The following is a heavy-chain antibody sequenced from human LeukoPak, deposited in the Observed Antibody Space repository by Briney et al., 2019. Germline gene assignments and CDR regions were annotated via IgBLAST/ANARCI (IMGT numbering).Heavy chain of an antibody. CDR2: ISSSSSYI. V-gene: IGHV3-21*01. CDR3: VKDNPLDY. D-gene: IGHD1-14*01. CDR1: AFTFSSYS. J-gene: IGHJ4*02. Sequence: GGSLRLSCAASAFTFSSYSMNWVRQATGKGLEWVSSISSSSSYIYYADSVKGRFTISRDNSKNTLYLHINSLRAEDTAVYYCVKDNPLDYWGQGTLVIVSS.